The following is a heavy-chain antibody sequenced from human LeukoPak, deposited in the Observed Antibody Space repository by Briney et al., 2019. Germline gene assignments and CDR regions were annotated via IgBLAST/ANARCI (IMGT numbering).Heavy chain of an antibody. D-gene: IGHD1-26*01. Sequence: SETLSLTCAVYGGSFSGYYWSWIRQPPGKGLEWIGEINHSGSTNYNPSLKSRVTISVDTSKNQFSLKLSSVTAADTAVYYCASRPKVEPNMGTCSAPGGQEPLVTVS. J-gene: IGHJ5*02. V-gene: IGHV4-34*01. CDR3: ASRPKVEPNMGTCSAP. CDR2: INHSGST. CDR1: GGSFSGYY.